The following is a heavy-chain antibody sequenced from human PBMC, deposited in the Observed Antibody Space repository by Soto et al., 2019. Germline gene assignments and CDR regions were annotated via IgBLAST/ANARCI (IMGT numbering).Heavy chain of an antibody. Sequence: ISWGRQAPGQGLEGVGWISAYNGNTNYAQKLQGRVTMTTDTSTSTAYMELRSLRSDDTAVYYCARYGYYYGSGSHYYYGMDVWGQGTTVTVSS. J-gene: IGHJ6*02. CDR3: ARYGYYYGSGSHYYYGMDV. V-gene: IGHV1-18*01. CDR2: ISAYNGNT. D-gene: IGHD3-10*01.